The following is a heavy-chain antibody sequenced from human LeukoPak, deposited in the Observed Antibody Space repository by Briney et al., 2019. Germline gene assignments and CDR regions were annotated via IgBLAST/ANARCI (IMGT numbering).Heavy chain of an antibody. CDR2: IIPIFGTA. CDR1: GGTFSSYA. CDR3: AKDRSWGMNSAEY. Sequence: SVKVSCKASGGTFSSYAISWVRQAPGQGLEWMGGIIPIFGTANYAQKFQGRVTITTNESTSTAYMELSSLRPEDTAVYFCAKDRSWGMNSAEYWGQGTLVTVSS. D-gene: IGHD7-27*01. V-gene: IGHV1-69*05. J-gene: IGHJ4*02.